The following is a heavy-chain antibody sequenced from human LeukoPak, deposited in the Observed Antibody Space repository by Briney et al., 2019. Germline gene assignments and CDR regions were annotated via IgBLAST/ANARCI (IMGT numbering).Heavy chain of an antibody. Sequence: GGSLRLSCAASGFTFSSYSMNWVRQAQGKGLEWVSYISSSSDTIYYADSVKGRFTISRDNAKNSLYLQMNSLRAEDTAVYYCAREASSSGYYFSTHAFDIWGQGTMVTVSS. J-gene: IGHJ3*02. CDR2: ISSSSDTI. CDR3: AREASSSGYYFSTHAFDI. CDR1: GFTFSSYS. D-gene: IGHD3-22*01. V-gene: IGHV3-48*01.